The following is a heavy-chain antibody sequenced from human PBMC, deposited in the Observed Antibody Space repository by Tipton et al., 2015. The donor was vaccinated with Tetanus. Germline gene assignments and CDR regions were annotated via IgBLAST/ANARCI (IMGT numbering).Heavy chain of an antibody. J-gene: IGHJ6*02. Sequence: QVQLVQSGAELKKPGASVKVSCTASGYTFTGYYMYWVRQAPGQGLEWVGWIDPNSGDTIYAQNYQVRVTMTRDTSISAVYMELSRLRSDDTAVYYCARDRGDYIYYGMDVWGPGTTVTVSS. CDR3: ARDRGDYIYYGMDV. CDR2: IDPNSGDT. CDR1: GYTFTGYY. V-gene: IGHV1-2*02. D-gene: IGHD3-22*01.